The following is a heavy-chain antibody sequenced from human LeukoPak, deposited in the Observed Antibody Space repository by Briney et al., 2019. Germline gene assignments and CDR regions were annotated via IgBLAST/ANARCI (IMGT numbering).Heavy chain of an antibody. J-gene: IGHJ4*02. D-gene: IGHD2-2*01. CDR1: GYTFTDYY. Sequence: APLKASCKASGYTFTDYYMNWVRQAPGQGFKWKGWINPNDGETDYAKKFQGRVTMTRDTSISTAHMEVSRLRSDDTAVYYCARANFLYCSSTTCLFDYWGQGTLVTVSS. CDR3: ARANFLYCSSTTCLFDY. CDR2: INPNDGET. V-gene: IGHV1-2*02.